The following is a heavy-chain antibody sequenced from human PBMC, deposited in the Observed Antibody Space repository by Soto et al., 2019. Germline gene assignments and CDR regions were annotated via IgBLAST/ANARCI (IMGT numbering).Heavy chain of an antibody. CDR1: GFSFRSYA. Sequence: EVQLLESGGDLVQPGGSLRLSCAASGFSFRSYAMGWVRQAPGKGLNWVSSISAGGDGTYYADSVKGRFTISRDNAMNRLYLQMDSLRADDTGVYYCVRDFRGAVAGSEFDHWGQGTLVTVSS. D-gene: IGHD6-19*01. CDR3: VRDFRGAVAGSEFDH. J-gene: IGHJ4*02. CDR2: ISAGGDGT. V-gene: IGHV3-23*01.